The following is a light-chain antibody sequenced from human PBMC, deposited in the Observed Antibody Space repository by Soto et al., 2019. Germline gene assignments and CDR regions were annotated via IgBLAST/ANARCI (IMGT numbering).Light chain of an antibody. Sequence: EIVLTQSPGTLSLSPGQRATLSCRASQTLTSSYLAWYQQKPGQAPRLLSYGASSRATDIPDRFSGSGSGTDFTLTISRLEPEDFAVYYCQQYGSSPRTFGQGTKV. CDR3: QQYGSSPRT. V-gene: IGKV3-20*01. CDR2: GAS. CDR1: QTLTSSY. J-gene: IGKJ1*01.